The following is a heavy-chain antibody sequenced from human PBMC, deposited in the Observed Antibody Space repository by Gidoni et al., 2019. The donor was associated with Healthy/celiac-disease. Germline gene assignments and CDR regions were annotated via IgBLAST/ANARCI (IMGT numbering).Heavy chain of an antibody. CDR2: IYYSGST. V-gene: IGHV4-31*03. CDR1: GGSISSGGYS. D-gene: IGHD3-22*01. Sequence: QVQLQESGPGLVKPSQTLSLTCTFSGGSISSGGYSWSWIRQPPGKGLEWIGYIYYSGSTYYNPSLKSRVTISVDTSKNQFSLKLSSVTAADTAVYYCARGVSSYYYDSSGYYSTFDYWGQGTLVTVSS. CDR3: ARGVSSYYYDSSGYYSTFDY. J-gene: IGHJ4*02.